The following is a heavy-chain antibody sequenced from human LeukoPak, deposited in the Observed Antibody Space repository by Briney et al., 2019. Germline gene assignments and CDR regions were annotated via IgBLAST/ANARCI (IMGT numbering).Heavy chain of an antibody. V-gene: IGHV3-11*04. CDR1: GFTFSDYY. CDR3: SPYSYGYGTFDY. CDR2: ISSGGSTI. J-gene: IGHJ4*02. D-gene: IGHD5-18*01. Sequence: PGGSLRLSCAVSGFTFSDYYMSWIRQAPGKGLEWVAYISSGGSTISHADSVKGRFTISRDNAKNSLHLQMNSLRAEDTAVYYCSPYSYGYGTFDYWGQGTLVTVSS.